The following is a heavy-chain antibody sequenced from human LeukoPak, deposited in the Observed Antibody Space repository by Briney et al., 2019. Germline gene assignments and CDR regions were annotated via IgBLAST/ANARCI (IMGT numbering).Heavy chain of an antibody. J-gene: IGHJ3*02. CDR2: INPSGGST. V-gene: IGHV1-46*01. D-gene: IGHD3-22*01. Sequence: ASVKVSCKASGYTFTSYYMHWVRQAPGQGLEWMGIINPSGGSTSYAQKFQGRVTMTRDTSTSTVYMELSSLRSEDTAVYYCARDRTSYYDTSDTAFDIWGQGTMVTVSS. CDR1: GYTFTSYY. CDR3: ARDRTSYYDTSDTAFDI.